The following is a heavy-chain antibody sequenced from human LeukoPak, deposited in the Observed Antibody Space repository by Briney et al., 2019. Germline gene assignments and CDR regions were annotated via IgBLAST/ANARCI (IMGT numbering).Heavy chain of an antibody. CDR1: GGSISSGSYY. CDR2: IYTSGST. J-gene: IGHJ6*02. Sequence: SQTLSLTCTVSGGSISSGSYYWSWIRQPAGKGLKWIGRIYTSGSTNYNPSLKSRVTISVDTSKNQFSLKLSSVTAADTAVYYCAREVEHDFWSGYLNYYYGMDVWGQGTTVTVSS. CDR3: AREVEHDFWSGYLNYYYGMDV. D-gene: IGHD3-3*01. V-gene: IGHV4-61*02.